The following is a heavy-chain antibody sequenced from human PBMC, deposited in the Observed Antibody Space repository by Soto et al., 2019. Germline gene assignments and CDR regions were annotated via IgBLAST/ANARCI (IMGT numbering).Heavy chain of an antibody. Sequence: PSETLPVSCTGSGGSISRCYGSWSRQPPGKGLEWIGYIYYSGSTNYNPSLKSRVTISVDTSKNQFSLKLSSVTAADTAVYYCGALDVVSYWVDPWGQGTLVTVS. D-gene: IGHD2-15*01. CDR3: GALDVVSYWVDP. CDR2: IYYSGST. V-gene: IGHV4-59*08. CDR1: GGSISRCY. J-gene: IGHJ5*02.